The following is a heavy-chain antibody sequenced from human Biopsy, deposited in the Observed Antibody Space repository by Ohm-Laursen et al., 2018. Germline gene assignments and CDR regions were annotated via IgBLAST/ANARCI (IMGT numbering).Heavy chain of an antibody. CDR1: GDSITSYF. V-gene: IGHV4-59*08. J-gene: IGHJ3*01. D-gene: IGHD3-10*01. CDR3: ARRLPLRGFAFDV. CDR2: IYYRGNT. Sequence: SETLSLTCSVSGDSITSYFWNWIRQAPGKGLERIGNIYYRGNTNYSPPLKSRATISLDSSKNQFSLNLNSVTATDTAVYYCARRLPLRGFAFDVWGQGTVVTVS.